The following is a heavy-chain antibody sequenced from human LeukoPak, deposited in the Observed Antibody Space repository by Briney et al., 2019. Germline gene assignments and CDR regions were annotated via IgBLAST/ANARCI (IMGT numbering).Heavy chain of an antibody. CDR2: IWYDASNK. Sequence: PGGSLRLSCAASGFTFSSYGMHWVRQDPGKGLEWVAVIWYDASNKYYADSVKGRFTISRDNSKNTLYLQMNSLRAEDTAVYYCAKQRQLCLDYWGQGTLVTVSS. J-gene: IGHJ4*02. CDR1: GFTFSSYG. V-gene: IGHV3-33*06. D-gene: IGHD2-2*01. CDR3: AKQRQLCLDY.